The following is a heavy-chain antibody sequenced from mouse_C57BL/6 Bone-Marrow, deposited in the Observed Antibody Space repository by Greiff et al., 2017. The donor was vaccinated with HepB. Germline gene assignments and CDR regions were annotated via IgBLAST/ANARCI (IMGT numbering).Heavy chain of an antibody. Sequence: DVKLVESGGGLVQPGGSLKLSCAASGFTFSDYYMYWVRQTPEKRLEWVAYISNGGGSTYYPDTVKGRFTISRDNAKNTLYLQMSRLKSEDTAMYYCARHTVALDYWGQGTTLTVSS. CDR1: GFTFSDYY. D-gene: IGHD1-1*01. V-gene: IGHV5-12*01. CDR3: ARHTVALDY. CDR2: ISNGGGST. J-gene: IGHJ2*01.